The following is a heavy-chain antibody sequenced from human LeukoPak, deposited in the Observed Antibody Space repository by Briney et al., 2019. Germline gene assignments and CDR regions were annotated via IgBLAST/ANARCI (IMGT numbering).Heavy chain of an antibody. CDR2: ISYDGSNK. D-gene: IGHD2-21*01. CDR1: GFTFSSYG. CDR3: AKDLTKLLRYYFDY. Sequence: RSLRLSCAASGFTFSSYGMHWVRQAPGKELEWVAVISYDGSNKYYADSVKGRFTISRDNSKNTLYLQMNSLRAEDTAVYYCAKDLTKLLRYYFDYWGQGTLVTVSS. V-gene: IGHV3-30*18. J-gene: IGHJ4*02.